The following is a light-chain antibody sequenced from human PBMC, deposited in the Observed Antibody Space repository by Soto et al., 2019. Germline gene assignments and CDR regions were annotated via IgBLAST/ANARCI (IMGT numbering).Light chain of an antibody. J-gene: IGLJ2*01. CDR3: CSKAGTSTAV. CDR1: SSDVGRYDY. Sequence: QSVLTQPRSVSGSPGQSVTISCTGASSDVGRYDYVSWYQHHPGKAPKLLIYDVNKWPSGVPDRFSGSKSGNTASLSISGLQAEDEAAYYCCSKAGTSTAVFGGGTKVTVL. V-gene: IGLV2-11*01. CDR2: DVN.